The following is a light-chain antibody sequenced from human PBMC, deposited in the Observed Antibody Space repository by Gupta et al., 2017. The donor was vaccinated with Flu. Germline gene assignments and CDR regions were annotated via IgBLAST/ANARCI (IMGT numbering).Light chain of an antibody. Sequence: SVTISCTGTGSDVGGYNYVSWYQQHPGKAPKVMMFEVSKRPSGVPDRFSGSKSGNTASLTVSGLQAEDEADYYCSSYAGSNNWVFGGGTKVTVL. CDR1: GSDVGGYNY. CDR2: EVS. V-gene: IGLV2-8*01. J-gene: IGLJ3*02. CDR3: SSYAGSNNWV.